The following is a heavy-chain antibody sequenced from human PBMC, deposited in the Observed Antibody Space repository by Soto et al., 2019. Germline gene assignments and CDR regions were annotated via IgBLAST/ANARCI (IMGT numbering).Heavy chain of an antibody. V-gene: IGHV4-4*02. J-gene: IGHJ4*01. Sequence: QVQLQESGPGLVKPSETLSLTCAVSGDSISSNTWWSWVRQSPGKGLEWIGEIYHSGKTNYKASLKSRVTISIDKSKNQLSLNLTSVTAADTAVYFCASRPAYISGKDYWGHGTLVTVSS. CDR2: IYHSGKT. D-gene: IGHD3-3*02. CDR1: GDSISSNTW. CDR3: ASRPAYISGKDY.